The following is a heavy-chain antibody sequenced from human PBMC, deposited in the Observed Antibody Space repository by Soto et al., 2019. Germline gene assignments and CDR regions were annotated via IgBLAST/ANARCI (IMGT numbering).Heavy chain of an antibody. CDR2: MNPNSGNT. V-gene: IGHV1-8*01. Sequence: QVQLVQSGAEVKKPGASVKVSCQASGYTFTSYDINWVRQATGQGLEWMVWMNPNSGNTGYAQKFQGRVTMTRNTSISTAYMELSSLRSEDTAVYYCARVGSGSSGWGKGFVFDYWGQGTLVTVSS. D-gene: IGHD6-19*01. CDR1: GYTFTSYD. CDR3: ARVGSGSSGWGKGFVFDY. J-gene: IGHJ4*02.